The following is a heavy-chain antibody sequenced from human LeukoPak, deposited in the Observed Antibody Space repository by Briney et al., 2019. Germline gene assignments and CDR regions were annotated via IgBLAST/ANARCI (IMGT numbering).Heavy chain of an antibody. CDR3: ARAPGYGAAYYFDY. V-gene: IGHV3-21*01. J-gene: IGHJ4*02. CDR1: GFTFSSYS. Sequence: NPGGSLRLSCAASGFTFSSYSMNWVRQDPGKGLEWVSSISSSSSYIYYADSVKGRFTISRDNAKNSLYLQMNSLRAEDTAVYYCARAPGYGAAYYFDYWGQGTLVTVSS. CDR2: ISSSSSYI. D-gene: IGHD1-1*01.